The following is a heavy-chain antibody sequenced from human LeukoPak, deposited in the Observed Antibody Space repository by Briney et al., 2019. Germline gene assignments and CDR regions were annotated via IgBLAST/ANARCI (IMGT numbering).Heavy chain of an antibody. V-gene: IGHV4-59*08. CDR3: ARGSRSGGSCYGY. CDR2: IYYSGST. D-gene: IGHD2-15*01. Sequence: SETLSLTCTVSGGSINSDYWSWIRQPPGKGLEWIGYIYYSGSTNYNPSLKSRVTISVDTSKNQFSLKLSSVTAADTAVYYCARGSRSGGSCYGYWGQGILVTVSS. CDR1: GGSINSDY. J-gene: IGHJ4*02.